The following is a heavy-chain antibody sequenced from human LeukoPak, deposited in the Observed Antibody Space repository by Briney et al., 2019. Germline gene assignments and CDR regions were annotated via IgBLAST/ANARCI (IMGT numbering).Heavy chain of an antibody. CDR1: GGSISSYY. Sequence: SETLSLTCTVSGGSISSYYWSWIRQPPGKGLEWIGYIYYSGSTNYNPSLKSRVTISVDTSKNQFSLKLSSVTAADTAVYYCARALPVGANGHFDYWGQGTLVTVSS. D-gene: IGHD1-26*01. CDR2: IYYSGST. V-gene: IGHV4-59*08. CDR3: ARALPVGANGHFDY. J-gene: IGHJ4*02.